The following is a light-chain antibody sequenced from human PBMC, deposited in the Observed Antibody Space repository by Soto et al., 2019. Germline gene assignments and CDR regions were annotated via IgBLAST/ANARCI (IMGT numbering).Light chain of an antibody. CDR1: QSVGSS. CDR2: DAS. CDR3: QHRSSWPRFT. J-gene: IGKJ2*01. V-gene: IGKV3-11*01. Sequence: EIVLTQSPATLSLSPGNRATLSCRASQSVGSSLAWYQQRPGQAPRLLIYDASNRATGIPARFSGSGSGTDFTLAISSLEPEDFAVYYCQHRSSWPRFTFGQGTKLEIK.